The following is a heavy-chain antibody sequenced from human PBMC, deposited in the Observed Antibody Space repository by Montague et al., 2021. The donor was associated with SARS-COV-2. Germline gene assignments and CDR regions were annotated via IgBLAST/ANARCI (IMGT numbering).Heavy chain of an antibody. Sequence: SETLSLTCAVYGGSFGDDHWSWIRQPAGKGLEWIGNISQSGRTNYNPFLKSRVTISVDTSRNQFSLKLTSVTAADTGLYFCARGHLSVSMIVVVFTSASYYFDYGGQGAQVTVSS. D-gene: IGHD3-22*01. V-gene: IGHV4-34*01. CDR3: ARGHLSVSMIVVVFTSASYYFDY. CDR1: GGSFGDDH. J-gene: IGHJ4*02. CDR2: ISQSGRT.